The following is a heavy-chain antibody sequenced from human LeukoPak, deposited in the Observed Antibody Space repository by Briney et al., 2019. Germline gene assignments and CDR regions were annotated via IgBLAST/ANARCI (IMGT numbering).Heavy chain of an antibody. CDR2: IYSGGST. CDR3: ARVPGLYGGNPGWGYFDS. Sequence: GGSLRLSCAASGFTVRNTYMSWVRQAPGKGLEWVSVIYSGGSTYYADSVKGRFTISRDNSKKMLHLQMNSLRAEDTAVYYCARVPGLYGGNPGWGYFDSWGQGTLVTVSS. D-gene: IGHD2-15*01. V-gene: IGHV3-66*01. CDR1: GFTVRNTY. J-gene: IGHJ4*02.